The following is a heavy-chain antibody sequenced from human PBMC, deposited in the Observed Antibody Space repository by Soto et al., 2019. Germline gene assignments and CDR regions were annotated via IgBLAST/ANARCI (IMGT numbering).Heavy chain of an antibody. CDR3: AREVWFGELSQYYYYYGMDV. CDR2: IYYSGST. Sequence: SETLSLTCTVSGGSISSSIYYWGWIRQPPGKGLEWIGSIYYSGSTYYNPSLKSRVTISVDTSKKQFSLKLSSVTAADTAVYYCAREVWFGELSQYYYYYGMDVWGQGTTVNVSS. CDR1: GGSISSSIYY. J-gene: IGHJ6*02. D-gene: IGHD3-10*01. V-gene: IGHV4-39*02.